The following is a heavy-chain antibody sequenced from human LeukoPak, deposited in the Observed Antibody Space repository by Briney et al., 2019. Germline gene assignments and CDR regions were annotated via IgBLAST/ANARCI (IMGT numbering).Heavy chain of an antibody. CDR3: FVATISSMYYYYYYMDV. CDR1: GGSFSGYY. Sequence: PSETLSLTCAVYGGSFSGYYWSWIRQPPGKGLEWIGEINHSGSTNYNPSLKSRVTISVDTSKNQFSLKLSSVTAADTAVYYCFVATISSMYYYYYYMDVWGKGTTVTVSS. J-gene: IGHJ6*03. CDR2: INHSGST. D-gene: IGHD5-12*01. V-gene: IGHV4-34*03.